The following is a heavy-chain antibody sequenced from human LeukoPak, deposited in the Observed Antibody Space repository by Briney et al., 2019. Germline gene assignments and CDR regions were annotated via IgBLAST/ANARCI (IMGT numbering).Heavy chain of an antibody. J-gene: IGHJ4*02. CDR3: ARTCGRRTVDAGTSGYIDS. CDR2: IHYSGNT. Sequence: PSETLSLTCTVSGGSISSSPCYWDWIRQPPGKGLEWIGAIHYSGNTNYNPSLRGRGIVSVDTSRNQLSLKLSSVTAADTAMYFCARTCGRRTVDAGTSGYIDSWGQGTLVTVSS. D-gene: IGHD3-22*01. CDR1: GGSISSSPCY. V-gene: IGHV4-39*01.